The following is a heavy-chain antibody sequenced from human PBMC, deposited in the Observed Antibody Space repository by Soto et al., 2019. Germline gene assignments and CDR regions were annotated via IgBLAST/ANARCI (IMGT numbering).Heavy chain of an antibody. D-gene: IGHD1-26*01. CDR3: ARTVGLFGSLDY. J-gene: IGHJ4*02. CDR2: ISYDGSNK. Sequence: PGGSLRLSCAASGFTFSSYAMHWVRQAPGKGLEWVAVISYDGSNKYYADSVKGRFTISRDNSKNTLYLQMNSLRAEDTAVYYCARTVGLFGSLDYWGQGTLVTVSS. CDR1: GFTFSSYA. V-gene: IGHV3-30-3*01.